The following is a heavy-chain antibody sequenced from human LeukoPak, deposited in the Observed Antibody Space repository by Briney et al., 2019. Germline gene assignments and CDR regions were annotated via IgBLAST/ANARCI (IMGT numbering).Heavy chain of an antibody. CDR1: GSTVSNNY. CDR3: ARIQYSGGYYYDY. D-gene: IGHD1-26*01. CDR2: IYSGGST. Sequence: GGSLRLSCAASGSTVSNNYMSWVRQAPGKGLEWVSVIYSGGSTYYADSVKGRSTISRDNSKNTLYLQMNSLRAEDTAVYYCARIQYSGGYYYDYWGQGTLVTVSS. J-gene: IGHJ4*02. V-gene: IGHV3-66*01.